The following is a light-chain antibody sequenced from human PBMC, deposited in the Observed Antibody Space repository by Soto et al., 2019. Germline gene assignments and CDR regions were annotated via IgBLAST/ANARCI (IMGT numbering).Light chain of an antibody. V-gene: IGKV3-11*01. CDR3: QQRHMWPIT. J-gene: IGKJ5*01. Sequence: EVVLTQSPVTLSLSPGERATLSCRASQSFRGLLAWYQQKPGQAPRLLIYDAYNRDTGFPPRFSGSGSGTDFTLTISSLEPADSAVYYCQQRHMWPITFCQGTRLEIK. CDR2: DAY. CDR1: QSFRGL.